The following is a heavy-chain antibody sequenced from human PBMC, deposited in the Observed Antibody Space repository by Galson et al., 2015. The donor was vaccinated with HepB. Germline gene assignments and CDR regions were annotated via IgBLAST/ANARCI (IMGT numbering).Heavy chain of an antibody. V-gene: IGHV1-69*13. CDR3: ARDSAYCSGGSCSRTYFDL. CDR2: IIPIFGTA. CDR1: GGTFSSYA. D-gene: IGHD2-15*01. J-gene: IGHJ2*01. Sequence: SVKVSCKASGGTFSSYAISWVRQAPGQGLEWMGGIIPIFGTANYAQKFQGRVTITADESTSTAYMELSSLRSEDTAVYYCARDSAYCSGGSCSRTYFDLWGRGTLVTVSS.